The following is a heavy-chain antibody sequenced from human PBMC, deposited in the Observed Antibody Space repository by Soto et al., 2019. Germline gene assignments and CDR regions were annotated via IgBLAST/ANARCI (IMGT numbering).Heavy chain of an antibody. CDR2: INPSGGST. J-gene: IGHJ5*02. CDR1: GYTFTSYY. D-gene: IGHD6-6*01. CDR3: AREGSSSSEGKGFDP. V-gene: IGHV1-46*03. Sequence: GASVKDSCKASGYTFTSYYMHWVRQAPGQGLEWMGIINPSGGSTSYAQKFQGRVTMTRDTSTSTVYMELSSLRSEDTAVYYCAREGSSSSEGKGFDPWGQGTLVTVSS.